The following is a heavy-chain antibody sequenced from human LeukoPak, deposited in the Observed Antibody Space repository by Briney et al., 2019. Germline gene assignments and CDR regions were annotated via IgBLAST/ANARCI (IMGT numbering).Heavy chain of an antibody. CDR1: GYTFTGYY. D-gene: IGHD4-23*01. J-gene: IGHJ4*02. CDR2: INPNSGGT. V-gene: IGHV1-2*02. CDR3: ARLEVGTDQGY. Sequence: ASVKVSCKASGYTFTGYYMHWVRQAPGHGREWMGWINPNSGGTNYAQKFQGRVTMTRDTSISTAYMELSGLRSDDTAVYYCARLEVGTDQGYWGQGTLVTVSS.